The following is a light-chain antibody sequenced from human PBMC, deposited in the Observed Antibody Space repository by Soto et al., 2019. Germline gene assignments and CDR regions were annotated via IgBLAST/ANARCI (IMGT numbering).Light chain of an antibody. Sequence: QSVLTQPASVSGSPGQSITISCTGTSSDVGGYNYVSWYQQHPGKAPKLMIYEVSNRPSGVSNRFSGSKSGNTASLTISGLQAEDEAVYYCSSYTSSSTRVFGGGTKRTVL. V-gene: IGLV2-14*01. CDR3: SSYTSSSTRV. J-gene: IGLJ3*02. CDR2: EVS. CDR1: SSDVGGYNY.